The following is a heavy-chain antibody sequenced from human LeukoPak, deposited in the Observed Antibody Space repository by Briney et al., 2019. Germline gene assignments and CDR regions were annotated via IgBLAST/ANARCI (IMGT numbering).Heavy chain of an antibody. D-gene: IGHD5-24*01. CDR3: AKDIQLST. CDR2: IGGSGGIT. J-gene: IGHJ3*01. V-gene: IGHV3-23*01. CDR1: GFTFSSYA. Sequence: GGSLRLSCAASGFTFSSYAMNWVRQAPGKGLEWVSLIGGSGGITYYADSVKGRFTISRDNSKNTLYLQMNSLRVEDTAMYFCAKDIQLSTWGLGTMVTVSS.